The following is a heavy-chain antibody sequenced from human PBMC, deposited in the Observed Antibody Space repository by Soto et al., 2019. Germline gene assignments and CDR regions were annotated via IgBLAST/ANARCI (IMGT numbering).Heavy chain of an antibody. D-gene: IGHD1-26*01. CDR2: ISAYNGNT. CDR1: GYTFTSYG. Sequence: ASVKVSCKASGYTFTSYGISWVRQAPGQGLEWMGWISAYNGNTNYAQKLQGRVTMTTDTSTSTAYMELRGLRSDDTAVYYCARATVGATLDYFDYWGQGTLVTVSS. CDR3: ARATVGATLDYFDY. V-gene: IGHV1-18*01. J-gene: IGHJ4*02.